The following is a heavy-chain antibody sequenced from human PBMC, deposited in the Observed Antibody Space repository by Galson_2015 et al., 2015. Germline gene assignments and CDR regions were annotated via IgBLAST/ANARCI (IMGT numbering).Heavy chain of an antibody. D-gene: IGHD3-22*01. CDR1: GYTFTSYY. CDR3: ARDFSMIVASIKGTYYFDY. J-gene: IGHJ4*02. Sequence: SVKVSCKASGYTFTSYYMHWVRQAPGQGLEWMGIINPSGGSTSYAQKLQGRVTMTRDTSTSTVYMELSSLRSEDTAVYYCARDFSMIVASIKGTYYFDYWGQGTLVTVSS. V-gene: IGHV1-46*01. CDR2: INPSGGST.